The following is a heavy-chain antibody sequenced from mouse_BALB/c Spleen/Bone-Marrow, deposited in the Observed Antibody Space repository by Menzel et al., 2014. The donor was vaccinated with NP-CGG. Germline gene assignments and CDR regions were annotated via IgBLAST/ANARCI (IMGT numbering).Heavy chain of an antibody. CDR2: INPSNGGT. V-gene: IGHV1S16*01. J-gene: IGHJ1*01. Sequence: GLEWIGGINPSNGGTNFNEKFKSKATLTVDKSSSTAYMQLSSLTSEDSAVYYCTRDHYYYGSSYWYFDVWGAGTTVTVSS. CDR3: TRDHYYYGSSYWYFDV. D-gene: IGHD1-1*01.